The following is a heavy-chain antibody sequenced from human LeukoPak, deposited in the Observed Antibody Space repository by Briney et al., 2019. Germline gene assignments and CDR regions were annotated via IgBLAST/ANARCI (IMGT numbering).Heavy chain of an antibody. V-gene: IGHV3-48*03. Sequence: GGSLRLSCAASGFTFSSYETNWVRQAPGKGLEWVSYISSSGSTIYYADSVKGRFTISRDNAKNSLYLQMNSLRAEDTAVYYCARNAGYSGYVWFDPWGQGTLVTVSS. D-gene: IGHD5-12*01. CDR1: GFTFSSYE. CDR2: ISSSGSTI. J-gene: IGHJ5*02. CDR3: ARNAGYSGYVWFDP.